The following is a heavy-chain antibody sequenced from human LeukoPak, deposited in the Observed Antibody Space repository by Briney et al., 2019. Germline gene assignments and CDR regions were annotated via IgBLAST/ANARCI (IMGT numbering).Heavy chain of an antibody. D-gene: IGHD3-9*01. V-gene: IGHV3-23*01. J-gene: IGHJ4*02. Sequence: GGSLRLSCAASGFTFSSYAMSWVRQAPEKGLEWVSAISGSGGSTYYADSVKGRFTISRDNSKNTLYLQMNSLRAEDTAVYYCAKGRNYDILTGPAAYFDYWGQGTLVTVSS. CDR3: AKGRNYDILTGPAAYFDY. CDR1: GFTFSSYA. CDR2: ISGSGGST.